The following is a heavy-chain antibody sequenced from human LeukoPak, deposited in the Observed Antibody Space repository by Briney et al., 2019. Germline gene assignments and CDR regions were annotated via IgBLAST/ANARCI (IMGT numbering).Heavy chain of an antibody. CDR2: ISXXSXXX. V-gene: IGHV3-21*01. D-gene: IGHD3-10*01. J-gene: IGHJ5*02. CDR1: GFIFSSFS. CDR3: HPHXYGSGSLSWLDP. Sequence: GGSLRLSCAASGFIFSSFSMXXXRQAPXXGXXXXXXISXXSXXXXXXXSVXGXXXXXXXNAKNSLYLQMNSLRAEETAIYYCHPHXYGSGSLSWLDPWGQGTLVTVSS.